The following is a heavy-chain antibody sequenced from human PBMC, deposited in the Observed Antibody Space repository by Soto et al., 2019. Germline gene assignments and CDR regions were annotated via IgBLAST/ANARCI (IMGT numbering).Heavy chain of an antibody. CDR3: ASHGSGDYFWFDP. CDR2: ASPDGSST. J-gene: IGHJ5*02. D-gene: IGHD4-17*01. V-gene: IGHV3-74*01. CDR1: GFTFSNFW. Sequence: CAASGFTFSNFWVHWVRQAPGKGLVWVSRASPDGSSTSYADSVKGRFTISRDNAKNMLYMEMNSLRAEDTAVYYCASHGSGDYFWFDPWGQGTLVTVSS.